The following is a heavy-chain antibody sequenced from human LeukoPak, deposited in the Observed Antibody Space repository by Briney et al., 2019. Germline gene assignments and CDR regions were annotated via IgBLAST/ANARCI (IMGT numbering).Heavy chain of an antibody. CDR3: ATSIEAAGTD. J-gene: IGHJ4*02. CDR2: IKQDGSEK. V-gene: IGHV3-7*03. D-gene: IGHD6-13*01. Sequence: GGSLRLSCAASRFTFTRYWMSWVRKAPGRGLEWVANIKQDGSEKYYVDSVKGRFTISRDNAKNSLYLQMNSLRAEDTAVYYCATSIEAAGTDWGRGTLVIVSS. CDR1: RFTFTRYW.